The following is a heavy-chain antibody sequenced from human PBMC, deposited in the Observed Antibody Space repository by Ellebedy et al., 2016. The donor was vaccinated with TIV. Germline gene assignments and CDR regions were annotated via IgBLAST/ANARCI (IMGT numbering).Heavy chain of an antibody. D-gene: IGHD5-24*01. CDR1: GGTFSTYA. J-gene: IGHJ6*02. CDR2: ILPISDTA. CDR3: ARVLDGYSHARPQDV. Sequence: AASVKVSCKASGGTFSTYAITWVRQAPGQGLEWLGGILPISDTAIYAQKFQGRVTIPADDSTATAYMELNSLRSEDTAVYFCARVLDGYSHARPQDVWGQGTTVTVSS. V-gene: IGHV1-69*13.